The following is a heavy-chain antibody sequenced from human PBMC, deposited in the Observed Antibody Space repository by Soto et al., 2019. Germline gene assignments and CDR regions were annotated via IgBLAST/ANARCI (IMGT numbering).Heavy chain of an antibody. Sequence: GGSLRLSCAASGFTFSSYAMSWVRQAPGKGLEWVSSISGSGGSTYYADSVKGRFTISRDNSKNTLYLQMNSLRAEDTAVYYCAKERHYHSTGYLYYFDYWGQGTLVTVYS. CDR3: AKERHYHSTGYLYYFDY. D-gene: IGHD3-22*01. V-gene: IGHV3-23*01. CDR2: ISGSGGST. J-gene: IGHJ4*02. CDR1: GFTFSSYA.